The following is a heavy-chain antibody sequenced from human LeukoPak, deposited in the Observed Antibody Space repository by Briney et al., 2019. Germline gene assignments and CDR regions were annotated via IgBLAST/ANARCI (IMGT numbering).Heavy chain of an antibody. CDR3: ASRLGSSCWYGAFGI. D-gene: IGHD6-19*01. V-gene: IGHV3-7*01. CDR1: GFTFSNYW. J-gene: IGHJ3*02. CDR2: MKHDGSEK. Sequence: PGGSLRLSCAASGFTFSNYWMSWVRQAPGKGLEWVANMKHDGSEKYYVDSVEGRFTVSRDNAKNSLYLQMNSLSAEDTAVYYRASRLGSSCWYGAFGIWGQGTMATVSS.